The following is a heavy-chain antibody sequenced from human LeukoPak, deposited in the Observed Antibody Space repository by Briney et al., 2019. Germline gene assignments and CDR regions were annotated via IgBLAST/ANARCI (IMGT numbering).Heavy chain of an antibody. Sequence: GGSLRLSCAAPGFTFSNSWMHWVRQAPGKGLIWISLISRDGSTTIYADSVKGRFTISRDNAKNTLYLQMNSLRPEDTAVYYCARREGSSWYYFDYWGQGTLVTVSS. CDR2: ISRDGSTT. V-gene: IGHV3-74*01. D-gene: IGHD6-13*01. CDR3: ARREGSSWYYFDY. J-gene: IGHJ4*02. CDR1: GFTFSNSW.